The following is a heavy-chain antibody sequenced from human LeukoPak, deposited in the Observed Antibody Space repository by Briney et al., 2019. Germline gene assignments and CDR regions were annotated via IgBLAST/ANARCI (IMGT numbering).Heavy chain of an antibody. Sequence: SETLSLTCAVYGGSFSGYYWSWIRQPPGKGLEWIGEINHSGCTNYNPSLKSRVTISVDTSKNQFSLKLSSVTAADTAVYYCARGRRQYGSGSFSYFDYWGQGTLVTVSS. CDR3: ARGRRQYGSGSFSYFDY. V-gene: IGHV4-34*01. CDR2: INHSGCT. CDR1: GGSFSGYY. J-gene: IGHJ4*02. D-gene: IGHD3-10*01.